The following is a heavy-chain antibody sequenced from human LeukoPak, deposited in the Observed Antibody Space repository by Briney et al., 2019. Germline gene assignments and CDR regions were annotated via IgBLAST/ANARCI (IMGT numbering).Heavy chain of an antibody. D-gene: IGHD2-21*02. Sequence: GGSLRLSCAASGFTFSSYAMSWVRQAPGKGLEWVSAISGSGGSTYYADSVKGRFTISRDNSKNTLYLQMNSLRAEDTAVYFCAKDHPPYCGGDCYSGYWGQGTLVTVSS. CDR2: ISGSGGST. CDR1: GFTFSSYA. J-gene: IGHJ4*02. CDR3: AKDHPPYCGGDCYSGY. V-gene: IGHV3-23*01.